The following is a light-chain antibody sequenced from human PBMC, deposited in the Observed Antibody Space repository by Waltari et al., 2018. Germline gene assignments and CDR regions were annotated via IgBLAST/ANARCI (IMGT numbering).Light chain of an antibody. V-gene: IGLV2-8*01. CDR2: EVN. Sequence: QSALTQPPSASGSPGQSVTISCSGSSRDVGSSIHVSCYQQHPGKAPRLIIYEVNKRPSGVPDRFSGSKSGNTASLTVSGLQSEDEAVYFCSSYTGIRSVIFGGGTHLSVL. J-gene: IGLJ2*01. CDR3: SSYTGIRSVI. CDR1: SRDVGSSIH.